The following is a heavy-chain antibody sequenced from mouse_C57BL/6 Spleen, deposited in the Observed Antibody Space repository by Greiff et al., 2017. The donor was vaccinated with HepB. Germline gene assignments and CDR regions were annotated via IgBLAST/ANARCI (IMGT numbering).Heavy chain of an antibody. CDR2: IDPSDSYT. Sequence: VKLQQPGAELVRPGTSVKLSCKASGYTFTSYWMHWVKQRPGQGLEWIGVIDPSDSYTNYNQKFKGKATLTVDTSSSTAYMQLSSLTSEDSAVYYCARTAQATPRWFAYWGQGTLVTVSA. D-gene: IGHD3-2*02. V-gene: IGHV1-59*01. CDR1: GYTFTSYW. CDR3: ARTAQATPRWFAY. J-gene: IGHJ3*01.